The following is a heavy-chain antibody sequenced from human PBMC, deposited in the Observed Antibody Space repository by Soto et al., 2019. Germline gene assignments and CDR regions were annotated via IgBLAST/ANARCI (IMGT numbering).Heavy chain of an antibody. V-gene: IGHV4-59*01. CDR1: GGSISSYY. CDR3: ARAMGGAARG. J-gene: IGHJ4*02. CDR2: IYYSGST. Sequence: SETLSLTCTVSGGSISSYYWSWIRQPPGKGLEWIGYIYYSGSTNYNPSLKSRVTISVDTSKNQFSLKLSSVTAADTAVYYCARAMGGAARGWGQGTLVTVSS. D-gene: IGHD6-6*01.